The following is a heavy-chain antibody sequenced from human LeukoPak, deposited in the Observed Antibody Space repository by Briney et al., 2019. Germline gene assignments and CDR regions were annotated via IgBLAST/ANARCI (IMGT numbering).Heavy chain of an antibody. D-gene: IGHD3-10*01. V-gene: IGHV3-74*01. CDR2: INSDGSST. Sequence: GGSLRVSCAASGFTFSSHWMHWVRQAPGKGLVWVSRINSDGSSTSYADSVKGRFTISRDNAKNTLYLQMNSLRAEDTAVYYCARSFHYYGSGSYYQAASPFDYWGQGTLVTVSS. CDR1: GFTFSSHW. CDR3: ARSFHYYGSGSYYQAASPFDY. J-gene: IGHJ4*02.